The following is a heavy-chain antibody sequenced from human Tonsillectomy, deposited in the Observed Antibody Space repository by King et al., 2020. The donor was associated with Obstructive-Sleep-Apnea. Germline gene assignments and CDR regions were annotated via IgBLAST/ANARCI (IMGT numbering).Heavy chain of an antibody. CDR2: IYYSGST. Sequence: VQLQESGPGLVKPSQTLSLTCTVSGGSISSGGYYWSWIRQHPGKGLEWIGYIYYSGSTYYNPSLKSRVTISVDTSKNQFSLKLSSVTAADTAVYYCARGRDIYDSSGYYNWFDPWGQGTLVTVSS. V-gene: IGHV4-31*03. CDR1: GGSISSGGYY. CDR3: ARGRDIYDSSGYYNWFDP. J-gene: IGHJ5*02. D-gene: IGHD3-22*01.